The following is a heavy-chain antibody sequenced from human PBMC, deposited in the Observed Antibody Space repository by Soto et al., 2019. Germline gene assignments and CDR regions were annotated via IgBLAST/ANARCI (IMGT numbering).Heavy chain of an antibody. CDR3: ATFEYDSSTYPFDY. Sequence: SETLSLTCAVSGGSISSSNWWSWVRQPPGKGLEWIGEIYHSGSTNYNPSLKSRVTISVDKSKNQFSLKLSSVTGADTAVYYCATFEYDSSTYPFDYWGQGTLVTVSS. CDR2: IYHSGST. CDR1: GGSISSSNW. D-gene: IGHD3-22*01. J-gene: IGHJ4*02. V-gene: IGHV4-4*02.